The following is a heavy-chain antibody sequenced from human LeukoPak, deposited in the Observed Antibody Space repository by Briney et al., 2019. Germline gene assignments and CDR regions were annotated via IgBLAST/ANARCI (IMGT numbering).Heavy chain of an antibody. CDR3: AKDLNYGDGRWEFDV. V-gene: IGHV3-23*05. CDR1: VFTFSGYA. Sequence: TGGSLRLSCAASVFTFSGYAMAWVRQAPGKGLEWLSGVFASGSVFSYADSVKGRFTVSRDNSKDTLYLQMKSLRVDDTAIYFCAKDLNYGDGRWEFDVWGQGTQVSVS. D-gene: IGHD4-17*01. J-gene: IGHJ5*02. CDR2: VFASGSVF.